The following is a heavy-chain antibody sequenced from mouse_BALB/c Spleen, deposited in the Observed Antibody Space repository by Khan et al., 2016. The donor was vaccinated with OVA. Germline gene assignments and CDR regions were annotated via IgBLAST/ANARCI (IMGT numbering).Heavy chain of an antibody. CDR3: ASHLTGSFAY. Sequence: EVDLVVLGGDLVKPGGSLKLSCAAFGLTFSSYSMSWVRQTPDKRLEWVATISSGADYIYYPASVKGRFTISRDNANNTMCLQMSSLKSEDTAMYYCASHLTGSFAYWGQGTLVTVSA. V-gene: IGHV5-6*01. D-gene: IGHD4-1*01. CDR1: GLTFSSYS. CDR2: ISSGADYI. J-gene: IGHJ3*01.